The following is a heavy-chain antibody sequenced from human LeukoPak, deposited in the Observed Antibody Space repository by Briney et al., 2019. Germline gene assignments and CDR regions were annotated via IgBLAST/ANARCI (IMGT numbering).Heavy chain of an antibody. CDR2: IYYSGST. CDR1: GGSISSFY. V-gene: IGHV4-59*08. CDR3: ARRLDTAMASFDY. Sequence: SETLSLTCTVSGGSISSFYWSWIRQPPGKGLEWIGFIYYSGSTNYNPSLKSRVTISVDTSKNQFSLKLSSVTAADTAVYYCARRLDTAMASFDYWGQGTLVTVSS. J-gene: IGHJ4*02. D-gene: IGHD5-18*01.